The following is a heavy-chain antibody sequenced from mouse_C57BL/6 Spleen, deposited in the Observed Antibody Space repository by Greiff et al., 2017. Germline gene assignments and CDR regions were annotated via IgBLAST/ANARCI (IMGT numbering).Heavy chain of an antibody. CDR3: ANYGYYAMDY. D-gene: IGHD1-1*02. CDR1: GYTFTDYY. J-gene: IGHJ4*01. Sequence: VQLQQSGPELVKPGASVKISCKASGYTFTDYYMNWVKQSHGKSLEWIGDINPNNGGTSYNQKFKGKATLTVDKSSSTAYMELRSLTSEDSAVYYCANYGYYAMDYWGQGTSVTVAS. V-gene: IGHV1-26*01. CDR2: INPNNGGT.